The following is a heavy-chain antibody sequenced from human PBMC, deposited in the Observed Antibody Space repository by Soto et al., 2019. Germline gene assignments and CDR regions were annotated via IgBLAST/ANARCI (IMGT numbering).Heavy chain of an antibody. CDR3: AGTKRIQLWLYYYYGMDV. CDR1: GGSFSGYY. Sequence: QVQLQQWGAGLLKPSETLSLTCAVYGGSFSGYYWSWIRQPPGKGLEWIGEINHSGSTNYNPSLKSRVTISVDTSKNQFSLKLSSVTAADTAVYYCAGTKRIQLWLYYYYGMDVWGQGTTVTVSS. CDR2: INHSGST. J-gene: IGHJ6*02. V-gene: IGHV4-34*01. D-gene: IGHD5-18*01.